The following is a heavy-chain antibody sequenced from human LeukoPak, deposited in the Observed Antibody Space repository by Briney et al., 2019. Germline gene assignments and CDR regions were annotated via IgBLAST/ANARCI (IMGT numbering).Heavy chain of an antibody. CDR3: ARDSGFDY. J-gene: IGHJ4*02. Sequence: PGGSLRLSCAASGFTFSTYGMNWVRQAPGKGLEWVAVIAYDGSNRYYADSVKGRFTISRDNSKNTLYLQMNSLRTEDTAVCYCARDSGFDYWGQGTLVTVSS. V-gene: IGHV3-30*03. CDR2: IAYDGSNR. CDR1: GFTFSTYG.